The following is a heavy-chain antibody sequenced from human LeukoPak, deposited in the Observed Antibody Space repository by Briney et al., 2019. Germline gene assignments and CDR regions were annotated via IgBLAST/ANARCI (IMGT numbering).Heavy chain of an antibody. D-gene: IGHD3-16*01. CDR1: GFTFSSSW. Sequence: GGSLRLSCAASGFTFSSSWMTWVRQSPGTGLEWLANIKGDGSDKNYVDSVKGRFTISRDNAKNSLFLQMSSLRGEDTALYYCATEHWGPNSWGQGTLVTVSS. V-gene: IGHV3-7*01. J-gene: IGHJ4*02. CDR2: IKGDGSDK. CDR3: ATEHWGPNS.